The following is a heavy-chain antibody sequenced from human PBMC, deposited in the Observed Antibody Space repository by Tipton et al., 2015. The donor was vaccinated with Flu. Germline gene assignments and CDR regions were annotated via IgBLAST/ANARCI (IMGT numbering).Heavy chain of an antibody. V-gene: IGHV3-33*06. D-gene: IGHD6-13*01. CDR1: GFTFSSYG. CDR2: IWYDGSNK. CDR3: AKEGILNASDI. J-gene: IGHJ3*02. Sequence: QLVQSGGGVVQPGRSLRLSCAASGFTFSSYGMHWVRQAPGKGLEWVAVIWYDGSNKYYADSVKGRFTISRDNSKNTLYLQMNSLRAEDTAVYYCAKEGILNASDIWCQGTTVTVSS.